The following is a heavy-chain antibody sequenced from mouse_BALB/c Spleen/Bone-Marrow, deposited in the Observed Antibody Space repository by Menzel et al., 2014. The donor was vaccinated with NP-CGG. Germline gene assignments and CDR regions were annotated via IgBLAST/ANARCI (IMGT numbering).Heavy chain of an antibody. J-gene: IGHJ2*01. CDR1: GYTFTSHY. Sequence: QVQLQQPGAELVKPGTSVKLSCKASGYTFTSHYIYWVKQRPGQGLKWIGEINPNNGGTNFNEKFKSKATLTVDKSSSIAYMQLSSLTSGDSAVYYCTRLSLLRGYFDYWGQGTTLTVSS. CDR3: TRLSLLRGYFDY. CDR2: INPNNGGT. D-gene: IGHD1-2*01. V-gene: IGHV1S81*02.